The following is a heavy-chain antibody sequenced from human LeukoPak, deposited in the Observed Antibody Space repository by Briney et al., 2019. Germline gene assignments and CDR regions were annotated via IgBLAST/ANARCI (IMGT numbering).Heavy chain of an antibody. CDR2: IGGSGAST. CDR3: ARSQQQLVPWDYFDY. Sequence: GGSLRLSCAASGFTFSSYAMSWVRQAPGKGLEWVSAIGGSGASTYYADSVKGRFTISRDNSKNTLYLQMNSLRAEDTAVYYCARSQQQLVPWDYFDYWGQGTLVTVSS. J-gene: IGHJ4*02. CDR1: GFTFSSYA. V-gene: IGHV3-23*01. D-gene: IGHD6-13*01.